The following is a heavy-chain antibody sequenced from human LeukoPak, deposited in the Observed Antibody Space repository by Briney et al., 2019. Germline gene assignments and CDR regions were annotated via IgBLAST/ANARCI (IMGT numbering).Heavy chain of an antibody. V-gene: IGHV4-34*01. D-gene: IGHD2-8*01. J-gene: IGHJ5*02. CDR1: GGSFSGYY. Sequence: ASETLSLTCAVYGGSFSGYYWSWIRQPPGKGLEWIGEINHSGSTNYNPSLKSRVTISVDTSKNQFSLKLSSVTAADTAVYYCARRGVYGADWFDPWGQGTLVTVSS. CDR3: ARRGVYGADWFDP. CDR2: INHSGST.